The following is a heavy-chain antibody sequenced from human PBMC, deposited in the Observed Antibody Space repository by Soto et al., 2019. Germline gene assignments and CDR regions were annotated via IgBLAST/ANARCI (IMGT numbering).Heavy chain of an antibody. V-gene: IGHV4-30-2*01. Sequence: SETLSLTCAVSGGSISSGGYSWSWIRQPLGKGLEWIGYIYHSGITYYNPSLKSRVTISVDRSKNQFSLKLSSVTAADTAVYYCARVGPYCSGGTCKVSWFDPWGQGTLVTVSS. CDR2: IYHSGIT. D-gene: IGHD2-15*01. CDR1: GGSISSGGYS. J-gene: IGHJ5*02. CDR3: ARVGPYCSGGTCKVSWFDP.